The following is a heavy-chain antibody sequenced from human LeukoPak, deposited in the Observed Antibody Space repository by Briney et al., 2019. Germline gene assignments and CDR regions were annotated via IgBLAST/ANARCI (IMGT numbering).Heavy chain of an antibody. CDR1: GGSFSGYY. V-gene: IGHV4-34*01. CDR2: INHSGST. Sequence: SETLSLTCAVYGGSFSGYYWSWLRQPPGKGLEWIGEINHSGSTNFNPSLKSRVTISVDTSKNQFSLKLSSVTAANMAVYYCARVDTPYAFDIWGQGTMVTVSS. J-gene: IGHJ3*02. CDR3: ARVDTPYAFDI. D-gene: IGHD2-15*01.